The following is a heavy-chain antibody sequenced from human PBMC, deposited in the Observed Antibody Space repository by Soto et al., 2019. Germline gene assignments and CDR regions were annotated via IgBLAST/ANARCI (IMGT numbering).Heavy chain of an antibody. Sequence: QVQLVQSGAEVKKPGSSVKVSCKASGGTFSSYAISWVRQAPGQGLEWMGGIIPIFGTANYAQKFQGRVSITADESTSTAYMELSSLRSEDTAVYYCARKYCSNTSCYGFEGYYGMDVWGQGTTVTVSS. J-gene: IGHJ6*02. D-gene: IGHD2-2*01. CDR2: IIPIFGTA. V-gene: IGHV1-69*01. CDR3: ARKYCSNTSCYGFEGYYGMDV. CDR1: GGTFSSYA.